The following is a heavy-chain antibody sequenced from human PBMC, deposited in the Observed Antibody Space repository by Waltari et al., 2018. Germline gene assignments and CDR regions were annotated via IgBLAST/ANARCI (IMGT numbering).Heavy chain of an antibody. J-gene: IGHJ4*02. Sequence: EVQLLESGGGLVQPGGSLRLSCAASGFTFSSYAMSWVRQAPGKGLEWVSAISGSGGSTYYADAVKGRFTISRDNSKNTRHLQMSSLRAEDTAVYYCAKGTNCWSGRYYFDCWGQGTLVTVSS. D-gene: IGHD3-3*01. CDR1: GFTFSSYA. CDR2: ISGSGGST. CDR3: AKGTNCWSGRYYFDC. V-gene: IGHV3-23*01.